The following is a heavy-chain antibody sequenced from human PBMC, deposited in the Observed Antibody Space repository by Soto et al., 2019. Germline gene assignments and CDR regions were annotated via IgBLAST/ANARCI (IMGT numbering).Heavy chain of an antibody. D-gene: IGHD4-17*01. CDR3: ARENGDSY. CDR1: GFTFSSYA. CDR2: ISYDGSNK. V-gene: IGHV3-30-3*01. J-gene: IGHJ4*02. Sequence: QVQLVESGGGVVQPGRSLRLSCAASGFTFSSYAMHWVRQAPGKGLEWVAVISYDGSNKYYADSVKGRFTISRDNSKNTLYLQMNSLRAEDTAVYYCARENGDSYWGQGTLVTVSS.